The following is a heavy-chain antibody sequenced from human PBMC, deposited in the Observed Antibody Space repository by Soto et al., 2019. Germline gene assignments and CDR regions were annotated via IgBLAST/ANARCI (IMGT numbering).Heavy chain of an antibody. CDR3: ARAGMGSGWYQNWFDP. J-gene: IGHJ5*02. V-gene: IGHV3-30*04. CDR2: ISYDGRNK. CDR1: GFTFSSYA. D-gene: IGHD6-19*01. Sequence: GGSLRLSCAASGFTFSSYAMHWVRQAPGKGLEWVAVISYDGRNKYYADSVKGRFTISRDNSKNTLYLQMNSLRAEDTAGYYCARAGMGSGWYQNWFDPWGQGTLVTVSS.